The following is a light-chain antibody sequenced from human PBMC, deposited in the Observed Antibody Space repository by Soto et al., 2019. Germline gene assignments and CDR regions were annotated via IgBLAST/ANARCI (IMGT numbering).Light chain of an antibody. CDR1: QSVTSRS. CDR2: AAS. Sequence: EIVLTQSPGTLSLSPGERATLSCRASQSVTSRSLAWYQQKPGQAPRLLIYAASSRATGIPDRFSGGGSGTDFTLTISRLEPEDFAVYYCQHDSNSRWTFGQGTKVEIK. CDR3: QHDSNSRWT. J-gene: IGKJ1*01. V-gene: IGKV3-20*01.